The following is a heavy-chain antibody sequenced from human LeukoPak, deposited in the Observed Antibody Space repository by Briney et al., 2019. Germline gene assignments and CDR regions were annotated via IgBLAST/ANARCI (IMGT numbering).Heavy chain of an antibody. Sequence: GGSLRLSCAASGFTFSSYAMSWVRQAPGKGLEWVSAISGSSGSTYYADSVKGRFTISRDNSKNTLYLQMNSLRAEDTAVYYCAKGSLRYSSSWYGYWGQGTLVTVSS. CDR3: AKGSLRYSSSWYGY. D-gene: IGHD6-13*01. CDR1: GFTFSSYA. J-gene: IGHJ4*02. CDR2: ISGSSGST. V-gene: IGHV3-23*01.